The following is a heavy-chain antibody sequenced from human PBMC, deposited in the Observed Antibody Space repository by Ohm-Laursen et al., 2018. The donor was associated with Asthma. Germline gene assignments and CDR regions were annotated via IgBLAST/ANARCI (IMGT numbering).Heavy chain of an antibody. V-gene: IGHV3-7*03. CDR3: TKDLLPGGADV. CDR2: INQDGSIW. J-gene: IGHJ6*02. Sequence: SLRLSCAASGFTFSTSGMNWLRQAPGKGLEWVANINQDGSIWGYVDSVKDRFAISRDNAKNSLYLQMNNLRPEDTALYYCTKDLLPGGADVWGQGTTVTVSS. CDR1: GFTFSTSG. D-gene: IGHD1-14*01.